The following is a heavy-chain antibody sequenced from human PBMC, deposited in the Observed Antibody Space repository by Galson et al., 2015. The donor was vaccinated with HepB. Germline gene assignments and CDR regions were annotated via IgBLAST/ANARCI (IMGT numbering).Heavy chain of an antibody. CDR2: IRYDGSNT. Sequence: SLRLSCAASGFTFSSYGMHWVRQAPGKGLEWVAFIRYDGSNTYYADSVKGRFSISRDNSKNTLFLQMNSLRVEDTAVYYCAKAYCGSTSCYAGGLYYYYYYGMDVWGQGTTATVSS. D-gene: IGHD2-2*01. CDR1: GFTFSSYG. J-gene: IGHJ6*02. CDR3: AKAYCGSTSCYAGGLYYYYYYGMDV. V-gene: IGHV3-30*02.